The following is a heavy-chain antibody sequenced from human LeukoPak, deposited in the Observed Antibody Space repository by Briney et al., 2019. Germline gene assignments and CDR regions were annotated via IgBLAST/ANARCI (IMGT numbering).Heavy chain of an antibody. Sequence: SETLCLTCSASAVSISSYSWSWIRQPPGKGLEWIGYIAYSGSSNYNPSLKSRVIISADPSKNLFSLKLTSVSAADTAVYYSARDPPVADWAVDIWGRGTMATVSS. J-gene: IGHJ3*02. CDR1: AVSISSYS. D-gene: IGHD3-9*01. CDR3: ARDPPVADWAVDI. CDR2: IAYSGSS. V-gene: IGHV4-59*01.